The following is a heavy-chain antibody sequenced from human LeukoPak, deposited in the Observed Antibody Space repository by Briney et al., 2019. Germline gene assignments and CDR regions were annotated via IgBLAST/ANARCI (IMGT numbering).Heavy chain of an antibody. CDR3: ARGMFGGYCTDY. D-gene: IGHD2-2*03. CDR2: INSDGSST. Sequence: GGSLRLSCAASGFTFSSYWMHWVRQAPGKGLVWVSRINSDGSSTNYADSVKGRFTISRDNAKNTLYLQMNSLRAEDAAVYYCARGMFGGYCTDYWGQGTLVTVSS. V-gene: IGHV3-74*01. CDR1: GFTFSSYW. J-gene: IGHJ4*02.